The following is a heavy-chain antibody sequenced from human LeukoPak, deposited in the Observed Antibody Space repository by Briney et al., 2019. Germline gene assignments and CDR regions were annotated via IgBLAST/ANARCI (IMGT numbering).Heavy chain of an antibody. Sequence: SQTLSLTCAISGDSVSSISAAWNWIRQSPSRGLEWLGRTYYRSKWNSDYAVSLKSRITINPDTSRNQFSLQLNSVTPEDTAVYYCARGASRVTYYAFDIWGQGTMVTVSS. J-gene: IGHJ3*02. CDR3: ARGASRVTYYAFDI. D-gene: IGHD1-26*01. CDR2: TYYRSKWNS. V-gene: IGHV6-1*01. CDR1: GDSVSSISAA.